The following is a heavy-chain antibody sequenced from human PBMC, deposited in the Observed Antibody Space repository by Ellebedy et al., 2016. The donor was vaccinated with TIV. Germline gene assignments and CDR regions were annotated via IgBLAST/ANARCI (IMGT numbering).Heavy chain of an antibody. D-gene: IGHD3-10*01. CDR1: GYTFTNYF. Sequence: ASVKVSCKASGYTFTNYFVHWVRQAPGQGLQWMGMINPNGVSTIYAQNFLGRLTLTKDTSTSTVYMELSGLRSTDTAVYYCARVLRGGFDYWGQGTLVTVSS. V-gene: IGHV1-46*01. J-gene: IGHJ4*02. CDR2: INPNGVST. CDR3: ARVLRGGFDY.